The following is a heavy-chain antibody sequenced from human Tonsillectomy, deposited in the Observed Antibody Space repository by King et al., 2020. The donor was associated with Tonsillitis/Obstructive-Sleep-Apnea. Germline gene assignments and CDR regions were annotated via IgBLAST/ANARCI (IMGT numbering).Heavy chain of an antibody. CDR2: IKSKTDGGTT. Sequence: VKLVESGGGLVKPGGSLRLSCAASGFTFSNAWMSWVRQAPGKGLEWVGRIKSKTDGGTTDYAAPVKGRFTISRDDSKTTVYLQMNSLKTEDTAVYYCTPFWSGYPVHYYYFLDVWGKGTTVTVSS. CDR3: TPFWSGYPVHYYYFLDV. D-gene: IGHD3-3*01. CDR1: GFTFSNAW. J-gene: IGHJ6*03. V-gene: IGHV3-15*01.